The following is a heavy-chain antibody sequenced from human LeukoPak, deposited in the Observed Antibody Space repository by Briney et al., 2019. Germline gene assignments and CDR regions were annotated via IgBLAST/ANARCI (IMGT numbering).Heavy chain of an antibody. V-gene: IGHV3-53*01. J-gene: IGHJ4*02. CDR1: GFTVSTGN. Sequence: GGSLRLSCAASGFTVSTGNMSWIRQAPGKGLEWVAVSYSGGSRSYAESVKGRFTISRDNSQNTLYLQMNSLRAEDTAVYYCARVWELSFDYWGQGTLVTVSS. CDR3: ARVWELSFDY. CDR2: SYSGGSR. D-gene: IGHD1-26*01.